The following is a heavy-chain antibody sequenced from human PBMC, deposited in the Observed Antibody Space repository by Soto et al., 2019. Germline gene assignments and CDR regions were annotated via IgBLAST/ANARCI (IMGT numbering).Heavy chain of an antibody. D-gene: IGHD6-13*01. CDR2: TYYSGST. Sequence: QVQLQESGPGLVKPSQTLSLTCTVSGGSISSGDYYWSWIRQPPGKGLEWIGYTYYSGSTYYNPSLKSRVTISGDTSKNQFSLKLNSVTAADTAVYHCARVWYSGRRMDYWGQGTLVTVSS. J-gene: IGHJ4*02. CDR1: GGSISSGDYY. CDR3: ARVWYSGRRMDY. V-gene: IGHV4-30-4*01.